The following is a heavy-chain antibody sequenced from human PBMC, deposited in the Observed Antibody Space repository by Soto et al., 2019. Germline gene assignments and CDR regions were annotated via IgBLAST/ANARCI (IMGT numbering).Heavy chain of an antibody. CDR3: AKLQWIQTKLVD. Sequence: GGSLRPSCSDSGFCFSSYAMGWVRQAPGKGLEWVSALSGSGGSTYYSDSVKGRFTISRENYKNTLYLQMNSLRAEETAVYYCAKLQWIQTKLVDWGKGTLVAVSS. J-gene: IGHJ4*02. CDR2: LSGSGGST. V-gene: IGHV3-23*01. CDR1: GFCFSSYA. D-gene: IGHD5-18*01.